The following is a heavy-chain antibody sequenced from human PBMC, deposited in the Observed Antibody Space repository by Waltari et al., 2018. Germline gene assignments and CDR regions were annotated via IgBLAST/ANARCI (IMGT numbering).Heavy chain of an antibody. V-gene: IGHV3-7*01. CDR1: GFTFSSYW. J-gene: IGHJ4*02. CDR2: TNHNGSEK. D-gene: IGHD6-6*01. Sequence: EVQLVESGGGLVQPGGSLRLSCAASGFTFSSYWLNWVRQPPGKGLEWVANTNHNGSEKNYVDSVKGRFTISRDNAKNSLYLQMNSLRAEDTAVYYCARLSISSSYWGQGTLVTVSS. CDR3: ARLSISSSY.